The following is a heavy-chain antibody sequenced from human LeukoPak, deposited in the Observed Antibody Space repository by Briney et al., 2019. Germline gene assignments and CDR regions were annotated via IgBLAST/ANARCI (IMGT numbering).Heavy chain of an antibody. V-gene: IGHV3-30-3*01. CDR3: ARGGDYGDFSPFDP. D-gene: IGHD4-17*01. J-gene: IGHJ5*02. Sequence: PGGSLRLSCAASGFTFSSYAMHWVRQAPGKGLEWVAVISYDGSNKYYADSVKGRFTISRDNSKNTLYLQMNSLRAEDTAVYYCARGGDYGDFSPFDPWGQGTLVTVSS. CDR1: GFTFSSYA. CDR2: ISYDGSNK.